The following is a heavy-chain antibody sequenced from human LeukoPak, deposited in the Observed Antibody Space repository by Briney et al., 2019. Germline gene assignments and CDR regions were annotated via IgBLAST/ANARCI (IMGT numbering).Heavy chain of an antibody. CDR3: ARADPYYYYMDV. CDR1: GFTFSNFA. CDR2: ISSSSSYI. J-gene: IGHJ6*03. V-gene: IGHV3-21*01. Sequence: GGSLRLSCAASGFTFSNFAMSWVRQAPGKGLEWVSSISSSSSYIYYADSVKGRFTISRDNAKNSLYLQMNSLRAEDTAVYYCARADPYYYYMDVWGKGTTVTVSS.